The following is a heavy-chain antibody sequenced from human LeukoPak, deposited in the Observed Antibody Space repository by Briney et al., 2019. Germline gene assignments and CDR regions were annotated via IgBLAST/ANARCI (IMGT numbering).Heavy chain of an antibody. Sequence: GGSLRLSCAASGFDFSIYAMNWVRLAPGKGLEWVSGISGGGYTFYADSVKGRFTISSDNSKNTLYLHINSLRAEDTAAYYCAKDQPSRGVNGEYHFDYWGQGTLVTVSS. J-gene: IGHJ4*02. CDR3: AKDQPSRGVNGEYHFDY. CDR1: GFDFSIYA. D-gene: IGHD2-2*02. V-gene: IGHV3-23*01. CDR2: ISGGGYT.